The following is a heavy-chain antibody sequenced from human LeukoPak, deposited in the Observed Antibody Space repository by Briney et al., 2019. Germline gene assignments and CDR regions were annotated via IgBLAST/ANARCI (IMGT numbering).Heavy chain of an antibody. CDR1: GFTSSSYG. V-gene: IGHV3-30*18. CDR2: ISYDGSNK. J-gene: IGHJ4*02. Sequence: PGGSLRLSCAASGFTSSSYGMHWVRQAPGKGLEWVAVISYDGSNKYYADSVKGRFTISRDNSKNTLYLQMNSLRAEDTAVYYCAKDWAVVVPAAIKIPPLGYFDYWGQGTLVTVSS. CDR3: AKDWAVVVPAAIKIPPLGYFDY. D-gene: IGHD2-2*02.